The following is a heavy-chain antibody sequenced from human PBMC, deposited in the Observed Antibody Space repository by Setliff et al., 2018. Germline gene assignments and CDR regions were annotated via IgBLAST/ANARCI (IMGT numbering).Heavy chain of an antibody. CDR3: AHKSGSYPSMDY. D-gene: IGHD1-26*01. Sequence: SGPTLVNPTQTLTLTCTFSGFSLSTSGVGVGWIRQPPGKALEWLALIYWDDDKGYSPSLKSRLTMTKDTPKKQVVLTRTNMDPVDAATYYCAHKSGSYPSMDYWGQGTLVTVSA. CDR2: IYWDDDK. V-gene: IGHV2-5*02. J-gene: IGHJ4*02. CDR1: GFSLSTSGVG.